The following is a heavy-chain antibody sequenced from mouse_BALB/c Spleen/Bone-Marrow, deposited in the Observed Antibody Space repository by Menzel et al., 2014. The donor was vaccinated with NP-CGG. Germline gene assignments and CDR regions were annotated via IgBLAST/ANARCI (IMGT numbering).Heavy chain of an antibody. CDR3: TSYGNYWYFDV. V-gene: IGHV3-1*02. CDR2: IHRSGST. J-gene: IGHJ1*01. CDR1: GYSITSGYS. D-gene: IGHD2-1*01. Sequence: EVKLMESGPDLVKPSQSLSLTCTVTGYSITSGYSWHWIRQFPGNKLEWMGYIHRSGSTNYNPSLRSRISITRDTSKNQFFLHLNSVTTEDTATYYCTSYGNYWYFDVWGAGTTVTVSS.